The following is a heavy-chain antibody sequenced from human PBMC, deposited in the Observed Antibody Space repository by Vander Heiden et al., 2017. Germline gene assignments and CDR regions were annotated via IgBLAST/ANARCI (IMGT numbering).Heavy chain of an antibody. Sequence: EVQLVESGGGLVKPGGSLSVSCEGSGSTFNNAWINWVRQAPGKGLEWVGRIKSKTDGETTDYAAPVKGRFTVSRDDSKNTLYLQMNSLKTEDTAVYYCTTDPNSSAYYYYYYGMHVWGQGTTVTVSS. CDR2: IKSKTDGETT. V-gene: IGHV3-15*07. CDR3: TTDPNSSAYYYYYYGMHV. D-gene: IGHD3-22*01. CDR1: GSTFNNAW. J-gene: IGHJ6*02.